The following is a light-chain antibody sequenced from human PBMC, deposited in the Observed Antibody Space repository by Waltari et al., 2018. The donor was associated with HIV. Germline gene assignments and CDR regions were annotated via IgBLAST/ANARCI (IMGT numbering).Light chain of an antibody. CDR1: QSILSSYNNKDS. Sequence: DIVMTQSPDSLAVSLGARATISCKSSQSILSSYNNKDSLAWYQQKPGPPPKVLIYWASTRESGVPDRFSGSGSGTDFTLTISSLQAEDVAVYYCQQYYTTPYTFGQGTKLEIK. V-gene: IGKV4-1*01. CDR2: WAS. J-gene: IGKJ2*01. CDR3: QQYYTTPYT.